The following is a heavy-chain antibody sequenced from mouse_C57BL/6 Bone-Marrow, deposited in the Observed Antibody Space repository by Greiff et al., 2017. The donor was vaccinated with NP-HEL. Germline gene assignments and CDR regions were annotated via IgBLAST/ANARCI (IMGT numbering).Heavy chain of an antibody. D-gene: IGHD3-2*02. CDR2: INYDGSST. Sequence: EVQVVESEGGLVQPGSSMKLSCTASGFTFSDYYMAWVRQVPEKGLEWVANINYDGSSTYYLDSLKSRFIISRDNAKNILYLQMSSLKSEDTATYYCAREGSSGYVNYAMDYWGQGTSVTVSS. V-gene: IGHV5-16*01. CDR1: GFTFSDYY. J-gene: IGHJ4*01. CDR3: AREGSSGYVNYAMDY.